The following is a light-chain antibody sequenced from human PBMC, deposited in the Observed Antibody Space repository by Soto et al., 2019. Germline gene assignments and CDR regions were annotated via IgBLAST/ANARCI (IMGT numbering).Light chain of an antibody. V-gene: IGKV1-39*01. CDR2: ESS. CDR1: QSISSY. CDR3: QQNYIAPWT. J-gene: IGKJ1*01. Sequence: DIQMTQSPSSLSASVGDRVTITCRASQSISSYLNWYQQKPGQAPRLLIYESSNRATGIAARFSGSGSGTDFTLTISSLRPEDYAAYYCQQNYIAPWTFGQGTKVDIK.